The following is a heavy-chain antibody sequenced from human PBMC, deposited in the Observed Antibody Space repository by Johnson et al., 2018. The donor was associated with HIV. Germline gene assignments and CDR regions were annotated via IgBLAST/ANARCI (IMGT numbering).Heavy chain of an antibody. CDR3: AKQNRGAFDI. CDR2: INSDGSST. J-gene: IGHJ3*02. CDR1: RFTFSSYW. D-gene: IGHD1/OR15-1a*01. V-gene: IGHV3-74*01. Sequence: LRLSCAASRFTFSSYWMHWVRQAPGKGLVWVSRINSDGSSTTYADSVKGRFTISRDTSKNTLYFQMNGLRAEDTAVYYCAKQNRGAFDIWGQGTMVTVSS.